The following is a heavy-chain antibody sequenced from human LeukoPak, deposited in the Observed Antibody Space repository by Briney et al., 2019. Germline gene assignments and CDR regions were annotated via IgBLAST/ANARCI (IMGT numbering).Heavy chain of an antibody. V-gene: IGHV4-59*01. CDR3: ARTGAPEHFDY. Sequence: SETLSLTCTVSGGSISSYYWSWIRQPPGKGLEWIGYIYYSGSTNYNLSLKSRVTISVDTSKNQFSLKLSSVTAADTAVYYCARTGAPEHFDYWGQGTLVTVSS. CDR2: IYYSGST. D-gene: IGHD3-10*01. CDR1: GGSISSYY. J-gene: IGHJ4*02.